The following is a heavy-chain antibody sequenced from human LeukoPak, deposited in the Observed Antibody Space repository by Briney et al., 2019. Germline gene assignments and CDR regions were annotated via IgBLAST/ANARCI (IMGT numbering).Heavy chain of an antibody. Sequence: PGGSLRLSCAASGFTFSSYAMSWVRQAPGKGLEWVSAISGSGGSTYYADSVKGRFTISRDNSKNTLYLQMNSLRAEDTAMYYCARGRNYYDSSGYYYEGDAFDIWGQGTMVTVSS. CDR2: ISGSGGST. CDR3: ARGRNYYDSSGYYYEGDAFDI. D-gene: IGHD3-22*01. V-gene: IGHV3-23*01. J-gene: IGHJ3*02. CDR1: GFTFSSYA.